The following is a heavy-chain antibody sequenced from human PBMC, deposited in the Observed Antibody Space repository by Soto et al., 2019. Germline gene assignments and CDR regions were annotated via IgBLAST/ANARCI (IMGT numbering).Heavy chain of an antibody. CDR2: IYYSGST. CDR1: GGSISSYY. V-gene: IGHV4-59*01. Sequence: PSETLSLTCTVSGGSISSYYWSWIRQPPGKGLEWIGYIYYSGSTNYNPSPKGRVTISVDTSKNQFSLKLSSVTAADTAVYYCARGVVVPAALDYWGQGTLVTVSS. J-gene: IGHJ4*02. CDR3: ARGVVVPAALDY. D-gene: IGHD2-2*01.